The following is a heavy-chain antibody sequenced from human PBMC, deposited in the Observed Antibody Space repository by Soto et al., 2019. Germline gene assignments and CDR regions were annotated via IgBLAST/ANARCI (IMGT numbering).Heavy chain of an antibody. CDR1: GGSSRNSNYF. Sequence: PSETLSLTCTVSGGSSRNSNYFWGWIRQPPGKGLEWIGSIYYSGSTSYNPSLKSRVTVSADTSKNQFSLNLNSVTAADTAVYYCARPPTANLDAFEIWGQGTMVTVS. J-gene: IGHJ3*02. CDR2: IYYSGST. CDR3: ARPPTANLDAFEI. V-gene: IGHV4-39*01. D-gene: IGHD7-27*01.